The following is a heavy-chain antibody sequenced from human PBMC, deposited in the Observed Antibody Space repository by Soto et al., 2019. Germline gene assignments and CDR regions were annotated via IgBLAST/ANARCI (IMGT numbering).Heavy chain of an antibody. D-gene: IGHD6-6*01. V-gene: IGHV4-59*02. Sequence: VQLQESGEGLVKPSETLSLTCTVSGGSVSSYHWTWIRQSPGKGLEWIGYIYYNGTTDYNPSLKSRVTISVSTSKRQFFLRLTSVTAADTAVYYCAREFFWRSSSSPTYYYYLDVWGKGTTVSVSS. CDR1: GGSVSSYH. J-gene: IGHJ6*03. CDR2: IYYNGTT. CDR3: AREFFWRSSSSPTYYYYLDV.